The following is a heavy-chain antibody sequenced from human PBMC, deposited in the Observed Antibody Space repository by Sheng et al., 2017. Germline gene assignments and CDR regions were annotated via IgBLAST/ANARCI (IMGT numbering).Heavy chain of an antibody. Sequence: QVHLVQSGAQVKKPGSSVKVSCKASGGSFSTYAISWVRQAPGQGLEWMGGVIPIFRTAKYAQNFQGRVTITADASTSTAYLDLSSLKSEDTAVYYCARGWELLYFDLWGQGTLVTVSS. CDR2: VIPIFRTA. J-gene: IGHJ4*02. CDR3: ARGWELLYFDL. CDR1: GGSFSTYA. D-gene: IGHD1-26*01. V-gene: IGHV1-69*13.